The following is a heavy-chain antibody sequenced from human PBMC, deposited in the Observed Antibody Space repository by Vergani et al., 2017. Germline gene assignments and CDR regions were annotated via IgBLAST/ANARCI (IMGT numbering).Heavy chain of an antibody. D-gene: IGHD2-2*03. CDR2: ISSSSSYI. J-gene: IGHJ6*03. CDR1: GFTFSSYS. V-gene: IGHV3-21*01. CDR3: ARDGYCSSTSCYSYYYYYYMDV. Sequence: EVQLLESGGGLVQPGGSLRLSCAASGFTFSSYSMNWVRQAPGKGLEWVSSISSSSSYIYYADSVKGRFTISRDNAKNSLYLQMNSLRAEDKAVYYCARDGYCSSTSCYSYYYYYYMDVWGKGTTVTVSS.